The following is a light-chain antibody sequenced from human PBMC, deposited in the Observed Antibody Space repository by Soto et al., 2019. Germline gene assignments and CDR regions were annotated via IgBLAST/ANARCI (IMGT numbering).Light chain of an antibody. J-gene: IGKJ4*01. Sequence: EIVMTQSPATLSVSPGDRVTLSCRASQSVNIYVAWYQQKPGQAPRLLIYDASIRATGIPARFGGSGSGTEFTLTISSLQSEDFAVYYCQQYRYWPLVFGGGTKVAIK. CDR1: QSVNIY. CDR3: QQYRYWPLV. CDR2: DAS. V-gene: IGKV3-15*01.